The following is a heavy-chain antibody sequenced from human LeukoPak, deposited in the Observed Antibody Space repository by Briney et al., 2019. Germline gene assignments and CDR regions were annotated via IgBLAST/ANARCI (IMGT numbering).Heavy chain of an antibody. CDR3: ALIVVVPAAPTRGEFVDY. Sequence: GASVKVSCKASGYTFTSYYMHWVRQAPGQGLEWMGIINPSGGSTSYAQKFQGRVTMTRDTSTSTVCMELSSLRSEDTAVYYCALIVVVPAAPTRGEFVDYWGQGTLVTVSS. J-gene: IGHJ4*02. CDR2: INPSGGST. CDR1: GYTFTSYY. D-gene: IGHD2-2*01. V-gene: IGHV1-46*03.